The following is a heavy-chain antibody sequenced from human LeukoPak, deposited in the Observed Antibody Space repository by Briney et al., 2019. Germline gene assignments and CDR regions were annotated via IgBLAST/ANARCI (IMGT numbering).Heavy chain of an antibody. CDR1: GFTFSNYW. J-gene: IGHJ5*02. Sequence: PGGSLRLPCAASGFTFSNYWMSWVRQAPGKGLEWVANIKQDGSEKYYVDSVEGRFAISRDNAQNSLYLQMNSLRVEDTAMYYCARWQPGFDPWGQGTLVTVSS. D-gene: IGHD6-13*01. CDR2: IKQDGSEK. V-gene: IGHV3-7*01. CDR3: ARWQPGFDP.